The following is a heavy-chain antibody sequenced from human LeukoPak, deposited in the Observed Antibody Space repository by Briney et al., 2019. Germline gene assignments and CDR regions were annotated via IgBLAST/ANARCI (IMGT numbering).Heavy chain of an antibody. Sequence: GGSLRLSCAASGFTFSSYAMSWVRQAPGKGLEWVSAISGSGGSTYYADSVKGRFTISRDNSKNTLYLQMNSLRAEDTAVYYCAKVPSIVVVPAAIFGADYWGQGTLVTVSS. CDR1: GFTFSSYA. D-gene: IGHD2-2*02. CDR3: AKVPSIVVVPAAIFGADY. CDR2: ISGSGGST. J-gene: IGHJ4*02. V-gene: IGHV3-23*01.